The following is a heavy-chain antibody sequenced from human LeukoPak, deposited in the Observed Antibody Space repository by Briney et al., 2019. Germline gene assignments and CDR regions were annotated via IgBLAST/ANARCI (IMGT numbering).Heavy chain of an antibody. D-gene: IGHD3-16*02. Sequence: GGSLRLSCAASGFTFSSYWMSWLRQARGKGLEGVANIKQDGSKKYYVDSVKGRFTISRDNAKNSLYLQMNSLRDQDTAVYYCARSGQYDYVWGSYRPHHDYWGQGTLVTVSS. V-gene: IGHV3-7*01. CDR3: ARSGQYDYVWGSYRPHHDY. CDR2: IKQDGSKK. J-gene: IGHJ4*02. CDR1: GFTFSSYW.